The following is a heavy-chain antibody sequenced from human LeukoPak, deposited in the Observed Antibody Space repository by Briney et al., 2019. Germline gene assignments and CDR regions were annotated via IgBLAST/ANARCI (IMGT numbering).Heavy chain of an antibody. D-gene: IGHD1-26*01. V-gene: IGHV3-21*01. CDR1: GFTFSSYS. CDR3: ARGEGATIKN. Sequence: GGSLRLSCAASGFTFSSYSMNWVRQAPGKGLVWVSSISSSSSYIYYADSVKGRFTFSRDNAKNSLYLQMTRLRAEDTAVYYCARGEGATIKNWGQGTLVTVSS. CDR2: ISSSSSYI. J-gene: IGHJ4*02.